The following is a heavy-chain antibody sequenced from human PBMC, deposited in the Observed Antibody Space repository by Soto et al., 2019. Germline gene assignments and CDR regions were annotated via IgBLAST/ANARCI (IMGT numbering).Heavy chain of an antibody. Sequence: QVQLVESGGGVVQPGRSLRLSCAASGFTFSSYGMHWVRQAPGKGLEWVAVIWYDGSNKYYADSVKGRFTISRDNSKNPLYLQMNSLRAEDTAVYYCARARYCSGGSCYGIFDYWGQGTLVTVSS. CDR2: IWYDGSNK. V-gene: IGHV3-33*01. CDR1: GFTFSSYG. D-gene: IGHD2-15*01. J-gene: IGHJ4*02. CDR3: ARARYCSGGSCYGIFDY.